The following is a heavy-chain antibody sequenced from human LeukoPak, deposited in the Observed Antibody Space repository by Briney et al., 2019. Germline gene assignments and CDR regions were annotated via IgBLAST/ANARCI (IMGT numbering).Heavy chain of an antibody. Sequence: GGSLRLSCAVSGFSFSTYGMSWVRQAPGKGLVWVSRISPTGSTTSYADSVKGRFTVSRDNAKNTLYLQVNNLRAEDTAVYYCARGPNSNWSGLDFWGQGTLLTVSS. CDR1: GFSFSTYG. J-gene: IGHJ4*02. V-gene: IGHV3-74*01. D-gene: IGHD6-6*01. CDR2: ISPTGSTT. CDR3: ARGPNSNWSGLDF.